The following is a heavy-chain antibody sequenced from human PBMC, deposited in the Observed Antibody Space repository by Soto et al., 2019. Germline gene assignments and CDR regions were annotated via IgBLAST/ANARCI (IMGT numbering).Heavy chain of an antibody. CDR2: IYYNGST. J-gene: IGHJ4*02. D-gene: IGHD6-13*01. CDR3: ARYTFTGRWYKFDY. CDR1: GLTISSASYH. V-gene: IGHV4-31*01. Sequence: SETLSLTCTVSGLTISSASYHWSWIRQHPGKGLEWIGFIYYNGSTYYSPSLKSQLTISFDTSRNQFSLRLTSVTAEDTAVYYCARYTFTGRWYKFDYWCQGSLVTVSS.